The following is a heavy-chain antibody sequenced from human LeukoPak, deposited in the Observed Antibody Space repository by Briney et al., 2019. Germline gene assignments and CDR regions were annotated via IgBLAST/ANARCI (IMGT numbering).Heavy chain of an antibody. D-gene: IGHD3-3*01. V-gene: IGHV3-49*04. J-gene: IGHJ4*02. CDR1: GFTFGDYA. CDR2: IRRKANAGTT. CDR3: TSGLYYDSWSDLFDY. Sequence: PGGSLRLSCTAFGFTFGDYAMSWVRQAPGKGPEWVGFIRRKANAGTTEYAASVKGRFTISRDDSKSIAYLQMNSLKTEDTAVYYCTSGLYYDSWSDLFDYWDQGTLVTVSS.